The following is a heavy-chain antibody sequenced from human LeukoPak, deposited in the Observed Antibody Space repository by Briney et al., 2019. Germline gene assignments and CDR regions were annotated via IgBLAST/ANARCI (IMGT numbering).Heavy chain of an antibody. J-gene: IGHJ4*02. D-gene: IGHD4-17*01. V-gene: IGHV4-59*01. CDR1: GGSISSYY. CDR2: MSYSGST. CDR3: ARGSDFGDY. Sequence: SETLSLTCTVSGGSISSYYWSWIRQPPGKGLEWIGYMSYSGSTNYNPSLKSRVTMSINTSKNQFSLRLSSVTAADTAVYYCARGSDFGDYRGQGTLVTVSS.